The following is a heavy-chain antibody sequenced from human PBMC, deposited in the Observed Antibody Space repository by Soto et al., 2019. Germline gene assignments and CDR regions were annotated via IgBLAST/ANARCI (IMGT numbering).Heavy chain of an antibody. V-gene: IGHV4-30-4*01. Sequence: QVQLQASGPGLVKPSQTLSLTCTVSGGSISSGDHYWSWIRQPPGKGLEWIGHIYYSGSTYYNPSLKSGVTISVDTSKNQFSLKLSSVTAADTAVYYCARASPVVTDVWGEGATVTVSS. D-gene: IGHD5-18*01. CDR1: GGSISSGDHY. CDR2: IYYSGST. J-gene: IGHJ6*02. CDR3: ARASPVVTDV.